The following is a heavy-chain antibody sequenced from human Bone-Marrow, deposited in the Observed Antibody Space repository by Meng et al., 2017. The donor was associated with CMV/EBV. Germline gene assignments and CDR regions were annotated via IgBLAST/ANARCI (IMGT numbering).Heavy chain of an antibody. J-gene: IGHJ6*02. D-gene: IGHD6-19*01. V-gene: IGHV3-30*04. CDR3: ARSLYSGWYYVYYYYGMDV. CDR2: ISYDGSNK. Sequence: GGSLRLSCAASGFTFSSYAMHWVRQAPGKGLEWVAVISYDGSNKYYADSVKGRFTISRDNSKNTLYLQMNSLRAEDTAVYYCARSLYSGWYYVYYYYGMDVWAQGTTVTVSS. CDR1: GFTFSSYA.